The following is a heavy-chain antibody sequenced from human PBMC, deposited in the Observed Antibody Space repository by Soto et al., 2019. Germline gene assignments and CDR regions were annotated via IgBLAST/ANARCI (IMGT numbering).Heavy chain of an antibody. V-gene: IGHV3-33*01. D-gene: IGHD6-19*01. CDR1: GFTFSSYG. J-gene: IGHJ6*02. Sequence: GGSLRLSCAASGFTFSSYGMHWVRQAPGKGLEWVAVIWYDGSNKYYADSVKGRFTISRDNSKNTLYLQMNSLRAEDTAVYYCASQYSSDYYYGMDVWGQGTTVTVSS. CDR2: IWYDGSNK. CDR3: ASQYSSDYYYGMDV.